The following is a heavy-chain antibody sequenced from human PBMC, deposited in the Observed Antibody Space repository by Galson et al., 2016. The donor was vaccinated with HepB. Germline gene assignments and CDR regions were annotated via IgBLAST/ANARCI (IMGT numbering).Heavy chain of an antibody. J-gene: IGHJ4*02. CDR1: GFTFSNYY. CDR2: ISPSTTQI. V-gene: IGHV3-11*03. CDR3: AKSGVWGTHRSPDY. Sequence: SLRLSCAASGFTFSNYYMSWIRQAPGKGLEWVAYISPSTTQINYADSVMGRFTISRDNSKNTLYLQMNSLRAEDTALYYCAKSGVWGTHRSPDYWGQGTLVTVSS. D-gene: IGHD3-16*02.